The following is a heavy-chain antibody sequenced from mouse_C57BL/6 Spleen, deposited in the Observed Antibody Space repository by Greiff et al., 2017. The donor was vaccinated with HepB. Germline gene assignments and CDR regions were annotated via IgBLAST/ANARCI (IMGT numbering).Heavy chain of an antibody. CDR1: GYSFTGYY. Sequence: EVQLVESGPELVKPGASVKISCKASGYSFTGYYMNWVKQSPEKSLEWIGEINPSTGGTTYNQKFKAKATLTVDKSSSTAYMQLKSLTSEDSAVDYCASYGSSPWFAYWGQGTLVTVSA. D-gene: IGHD1-1*01. CDR2: INPSTGGT. J-gene: IGHJ3*01. V-gene: IGHV1-42*01. CDR3: ASYGSSPWFAY.